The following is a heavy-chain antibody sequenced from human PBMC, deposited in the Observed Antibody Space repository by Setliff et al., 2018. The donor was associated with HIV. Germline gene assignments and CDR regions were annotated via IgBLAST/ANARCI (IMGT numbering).Heavy chain of an antibody. CDR1: GYSVSSGYY. D-gene: IGHD2-8*02. V-gene: IGHV4-38-2*01. CDR3: ARAGDCTEASCPKARFDP. J-gene: IGHJ5*02. CDR2: IYYSGTA. Sequence: SETLSLTCAVSGYSVSSGYYWGWIRQPPGKGLEWIGYIYYSGTAYYKPSLRSRVTIPVDTSMNQFSLNLNSVTAADTAVYYCARAGDCTEASCPKARFDPWGPGILVTVSS.